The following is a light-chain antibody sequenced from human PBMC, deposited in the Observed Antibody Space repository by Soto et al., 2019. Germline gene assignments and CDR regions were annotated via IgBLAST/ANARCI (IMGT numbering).Light chain of an antibody. V-gene: IGKV3-11*01. CDR3: QQRSVWPLT. CDR1: QSVSSY. Sequence: EIVLTQFPATLSLSPGDGATLSCRASQSVSSYLAWYQQKRGRAPRLLIYDSSNRATGIPARFSGSGSGTDFSLIISSLEPEDFAVYYCQQRSVWPLTFGGGTRVEIK. CDR2: DSS. J-gene: IGKJ4*01.